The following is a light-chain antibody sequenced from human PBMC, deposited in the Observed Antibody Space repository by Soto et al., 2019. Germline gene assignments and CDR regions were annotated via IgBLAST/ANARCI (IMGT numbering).Light chain of an antibody. CDR1: SSDVGGYNY. CDR2: EVT. CDR3: SSYAAGNNFYFV. J-gene: IGLJ3*02. Sequence: QSALTQPPSASGSPGQSVTISCTGTSSDVGGYNYVSWYQQYPGRAPKLMIYEVTKRPSGVPDRFSGSKSGNTASLPVSGLQAEDEADYYCSSYAAGNNFYFVFGGGTKLTVL. V-gene: IGLV2-8*01.